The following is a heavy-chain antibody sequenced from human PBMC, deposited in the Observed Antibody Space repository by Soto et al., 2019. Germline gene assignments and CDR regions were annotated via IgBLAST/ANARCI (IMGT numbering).Heavy chain of an antibody. D-gene: IGHD3-10*01. CDR1: GYTFPNYD. V-gene: IGHV1-8*01. CDR2: MNPNSGNT. Sequence: QVQMVQSGAEVKKPGASVKVSCKASGYTFPNYDINWVRQATGQGLEWMGWMNPNSGNTGYTQKCQGRVAMPRNTSISTAYMELSSLRSEDTAVYYCARAIRDARVRGGTGYYFDYWGQGTLVTVSS. J-gene: IGHJ4*02. CDR3: ARAIRDARVRGGTGYYFDY.